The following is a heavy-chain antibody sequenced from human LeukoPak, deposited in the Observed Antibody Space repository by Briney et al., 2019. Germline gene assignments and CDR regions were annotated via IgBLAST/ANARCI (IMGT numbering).Heavy chain of an antibody. Sequence: PGGSLRLSCAASGFTLSSYAMHWVRQAPGKGLEWVAVISYDGSNKYYADSVKGRFTISRDNSKNTLYLQMNGLRAEDTAVYYCAREPADYYYYYGMDVWGKGTTVTVSS. V-gene: IGHV3-30*04. CDR1: GFTLSSYA. D-gene: IGHD2-2*01. J-gene: IGHJ6*04. CDR3: AREPADYYYYYGMDV. CDR2: ISYDGSNK.